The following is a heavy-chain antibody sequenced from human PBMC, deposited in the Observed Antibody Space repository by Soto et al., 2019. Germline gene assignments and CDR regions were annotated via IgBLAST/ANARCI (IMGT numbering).Heavy chain of an antibody. Sequence: PGGSLRLSCAASGFTFDDYGMSWVRQAPGKGLEWVSGINWNGGSTGYADSVKGRFTISRDNAKNSLYLQMNSLRAEDTALYYCARRAYCSSTSCYSPRYYYYYGMDVWGQGTTVTVSS. D-gene: IGHD2-2*01. J-gene: IGHJ6*02. CDR3: ARRAYCSSTSCYSPRYYYYYGMDV. CDR1: GFTFDDYG. V-gene: IGHV3-20*04. CDR2: INWNGGST.